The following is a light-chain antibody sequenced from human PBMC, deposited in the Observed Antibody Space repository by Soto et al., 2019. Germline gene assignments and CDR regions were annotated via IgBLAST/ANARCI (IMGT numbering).Light chain of an antibody. CDR3: SSYTSSSPYVV. Sequence: QSALTQPASVSGSPGQSITISCTGTSSDVGGYNYVSWYQQHPGKAPKLMIYDVINRPSGVSNRFSGSKSGNSAPLTISGLQAEDEADYYCSSYTSSSPYVVFGGGTQLTVL. CDR2: DVI. CDR1: SSDVGGYNY. V-gene: IGLV2-14*03. J-gene: IGLJ2*01.